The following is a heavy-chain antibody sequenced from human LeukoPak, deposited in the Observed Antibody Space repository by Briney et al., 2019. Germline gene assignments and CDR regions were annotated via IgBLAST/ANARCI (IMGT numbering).Heavy chain of an antibody. CDR1: GGSISSYY. V-gene: IGHV4-59*01. Sequence: PSETLSLTCTVSGGSISSYYWSWIRQPPGKGLEWIGYIYYSGSTNYNPSLKSRVTISVDTSKNQFSLKLSSVTAADTAVYYCARAGRGVIITEPFDYWGQGTLVTVSS. CDR2: IYYSGST. D-gene: IGHD3-10*01. CDR3: ARAGRGVIITEPFDY. J-gene: IGHJ4*02.